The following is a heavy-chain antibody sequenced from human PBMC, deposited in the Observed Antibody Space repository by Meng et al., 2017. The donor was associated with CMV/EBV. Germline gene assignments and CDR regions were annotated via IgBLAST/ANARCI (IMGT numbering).Heavy chain of an antibody. J-gene: IGHJ5*02. D-gene: IGHD6-19*01. Sequence: SVCPFSSYWMHWVRQAPGKGLVWVSRINSDGSSTSYADSVKGRFPISRDNAKNTLYLQMNSLRAEDTAVYYCARGGGVIAVGGEFDPWGQGTLVTVSS. V-gene: IGHV3-74*01. CDR3: ARGGGVIAVGGEFDP. CDR1: VCPFSSYW. CDR2: INSDGSST.